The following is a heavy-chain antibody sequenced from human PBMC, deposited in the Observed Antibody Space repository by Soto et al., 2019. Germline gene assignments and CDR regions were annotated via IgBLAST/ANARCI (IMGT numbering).Heavy chain of an antibody. J-gene: IGHJ4*02. Sequence: GGSLRLSCAESGFTFSSYGMHWVRQAPGKRLEWVAVIWYDGSNKYYADSVKGRFTISRDNSKNTLYLQRNSLRAEDTAVYYCARDYPAPDYWGQGTLVTVSS. CDR1: GFTFSSYG. D-gene: IGHD3-16*02. CDR2: IWYDGSNK. CDR3: ARDYPAPDY. V-gene: IGHV3-33*01.